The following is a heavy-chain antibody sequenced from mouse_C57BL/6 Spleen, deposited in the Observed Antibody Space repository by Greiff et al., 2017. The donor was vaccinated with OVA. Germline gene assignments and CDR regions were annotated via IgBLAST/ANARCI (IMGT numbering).Heavy chain of an antibody. CDR2: IYPRDGST. V-gene: IGHV1-85*01. CDR3: ARMGYYSNYPAWFAY. J-gene: IGHJ3*01. CDR1: GYTFTSYD. Sequence: QVQLKESGPELVKPGASVKLSCKASGYTFTSYDINWVKQRPGQGLEWIGWIYPRDGSTKYNEKFKGKATLTVDTSSSTAYMELHSLTSEDSAVYFCARMGYYSNYPAWFAYWGQGTLVTVSA. D-gene: IGHD2-5*01.